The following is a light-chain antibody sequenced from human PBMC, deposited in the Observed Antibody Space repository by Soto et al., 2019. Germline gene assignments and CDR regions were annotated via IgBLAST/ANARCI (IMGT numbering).Light chain of an antibody. J-gene: IGKJ5*01. Sequence: EIVLTQTPLLSPVTLGQPASISCRSSRSLVASDGNAYLTWLHQRPGQPPRPLIYKVSQRRSGVPDRFSGSGAGTDFTLHNSRVEAEDVGTYFCMQATQLRTFGQGTRLEIK. CDR1: RSLVASDGNAY. CDR3: MQATQLRT. CDR2: KVS. V-gene: IGKV2-24*01.